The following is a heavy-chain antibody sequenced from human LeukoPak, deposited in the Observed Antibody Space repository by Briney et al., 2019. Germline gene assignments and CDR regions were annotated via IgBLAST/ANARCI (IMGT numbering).Heavy chain of an antibody. D-gene: IGHD7-27*01. CDR3: ARDNWGSGRTNAGFDY. V-gene: IGHV3-48*01. Sequence: GGSLRLSCAASGFTFSTYNMNWVRQAPGKGLEWVSYISSSSNTIYYADSVKGRFTISRDNAKNSLCLQINSLRAEDTAVYYCARDNWGSGRTNAGFDYWGQGILVTVSS. CDR2: ISSSSNTI. CDR1: GFTFSTYN. J-gene: IGHJ4*02.